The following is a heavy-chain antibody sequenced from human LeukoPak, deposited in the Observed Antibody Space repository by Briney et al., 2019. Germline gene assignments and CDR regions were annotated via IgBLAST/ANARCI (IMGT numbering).Heavy chain of an antibody. V-gene: IGHV1-24*01. J-gene: IGHJ4*02. CDR2: FDPEDDEK. CDR1: GYMFTELS. Sequence: ASVKVSCKVSGYMFTELSMHWVRQAPGKGLEWMGGFDPEDDEKMYAQKFQGRVTMTEDTSTDTAYMELSSLRSEDTAVYYCAAELSSDYFDYWGQGTLVTVSS. D-gene: IGHD3-22*01. CDR3: AAELSSDYFDY.